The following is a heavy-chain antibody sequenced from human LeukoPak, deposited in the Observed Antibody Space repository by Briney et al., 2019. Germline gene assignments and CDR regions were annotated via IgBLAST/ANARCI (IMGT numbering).Heavy chain of an antibody. CDR1: GYTFTDYY. Sequence: ASVKVSCKASGYTFTDYYNHWVRQAPGQGLEWMGIINPSGGSTSYAQKFQGRVTMTRDTSTSTVYMEPSSLRSEDTAVYYCARCLGRGYCSGGSCYPRADYYGMDVWGQGTTVTVSS. CDR2: INPSGGST. V-gene: IGHV1-46*01. J-gene: IGHJ6*02. CDR3: ARCLGRGYCSGGSCYPRADYYGMDV. D-gene: IGHD2-15*01.